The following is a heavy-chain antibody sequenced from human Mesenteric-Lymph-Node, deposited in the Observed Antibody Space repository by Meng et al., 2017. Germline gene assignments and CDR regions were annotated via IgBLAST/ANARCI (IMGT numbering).Heavy chain of an antibody. J-gene: IGHJ4*02. CDR3: GRDQGRQLINH. D-gene: IGHD1-1*01. CDR2: VHHRGDT. Sequence: QGRLHKGGAGLLKPSETLSLTCTVSGDSISSDIWWSWVRQPPGKGLEWIGEVHHRGDTNYNPSLKSRVVISVDRSKNQFSLNLSSVTAADTAVYYCGRDQGRQLINHWGQGTLVTVAS. CDR1: GDSISSDIW. V-gene: IGHV4-4*02.